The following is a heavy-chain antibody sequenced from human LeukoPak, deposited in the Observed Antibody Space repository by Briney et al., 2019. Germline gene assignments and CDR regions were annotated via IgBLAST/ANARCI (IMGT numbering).Heavy chain of an antibody. CDR3: ISDCDRSGGY. V-gene: IGHV3-7*01. J-gene: IGHJ4*02. D-gene: IGHD2-21*01. Sequence: PRGSLRLSCAVSGFTFSNYWMSWVRQAPGKGLEWVANIKEDGSQKYYVDSVKGRFTVSRDNAKSSLYLQMNSLRGEDTAVYYCISDCDRSGGYWGQGTLVAVPS. CDR1: GFTFSNYW. CDR2: IKEDGSQK.